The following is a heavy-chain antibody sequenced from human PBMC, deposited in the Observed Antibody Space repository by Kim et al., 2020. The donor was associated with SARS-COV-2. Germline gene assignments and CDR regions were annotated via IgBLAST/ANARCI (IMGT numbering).Heavy chain of an antibody. Sequence: SETLSLTCTVSGYSISSGYYWGWIRQPPGKGLEWIGSIYHSGSTYYNPSLKSRVTISVDTSKNQFSLKLSSVTAADTAVYYCARDQGVAATLDYWGQGT. J-gene: IGHJ4*02. V-gene: IGHV4-38-2*02. CDR2: IYHSGST. CDR3: ARDQGVAATLDY. CDR1: GYSISSGYY. D-gene: IGHD2-15*01.